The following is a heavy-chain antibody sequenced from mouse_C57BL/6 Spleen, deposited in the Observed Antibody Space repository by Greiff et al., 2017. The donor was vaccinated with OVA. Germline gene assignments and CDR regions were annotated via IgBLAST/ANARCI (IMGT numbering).Heavy chain of an antibody. V-gene: IGHV1-76*01. Sequence: QVQLQQSGAELVRPGASVKLSCKASGYTFTDYYINWVKQRPGQGLEWIARIYPGSGNTYYNEKFKGKATLTAEKSSSTAYMQLSSLTSEDSAVYVCARSYYGSSYDYAMDYWGQGTSVTVSS. CDR3: ARSYYGSSYDYAMDY. CDR1: GYTFTDYY. CDR2: IYPGSGNT. J-gene: IGHJ4*01. D-gene: IGHD1-1*01.